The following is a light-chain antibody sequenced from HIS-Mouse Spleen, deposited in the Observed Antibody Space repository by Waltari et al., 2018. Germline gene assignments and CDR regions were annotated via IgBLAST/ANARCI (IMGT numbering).Light chain of an antibody. V-gene: IGLV1-47*01. J-gene: IGLJ3*02. CDR3: AAWDDSLSGWV. Sequence: QSVLTQPPSASGTPGQRVTISCSGSSSNIGSNYVYWYQQLPGTAPKLLIYRNKQPPSGVPDRYPGSKSGTSASLAISGLRSEDEADYYCAAWDDSLSGWVFGGGTKLTVL. CDR2: RNK. CDR1: SSNIGSNY.